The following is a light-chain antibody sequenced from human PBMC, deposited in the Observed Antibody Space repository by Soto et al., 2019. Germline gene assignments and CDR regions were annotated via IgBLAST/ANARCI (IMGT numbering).Light chain of an antibody. CDR1: QSISSW. J-gene: IGKJ1*01. CDR3: HQYKTYSRT. CDR2: GAS. V-gene: IGKV1-5*03. Sequence: DLQMTQSPSTLSASVGDRVTITCRASQSISSWLAWYQQKPGKAPKLLIYGASSLESGVPSRFSGSGSGTEFTLTISSLQPDDFATYYCHQYKTYSRTFGQGTKVEIK.